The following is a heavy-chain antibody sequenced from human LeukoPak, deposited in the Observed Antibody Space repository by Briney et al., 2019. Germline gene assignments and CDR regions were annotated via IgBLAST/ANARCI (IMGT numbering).Heavy chain of an antibody. CDR1: GFTFSSYA. V-gene: IGHV3-30-3*01. J-gene: IGHJ4*02. D-gene: IGHD3-22*01. CDR3: ASGPNYYDSSILGGAFDY. Sequence: GGSLRLSCAASGFTFSSYAMHWVRQAPGKGLEWVAVISYDGSNKYYADSVKGRFTISRDNSKNTLYLQMNSLRAEDTAVYYCASGPNYYDSSILGGAFDYWGQGTLVTVSS. CDR2: ISYDGSNK.